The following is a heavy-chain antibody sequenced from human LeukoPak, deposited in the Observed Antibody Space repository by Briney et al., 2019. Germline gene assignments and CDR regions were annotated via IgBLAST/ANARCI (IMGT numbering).Heavy chain of an antibody. D-gene: IGHD4-17*01. V-gene: IGHV3-48*03. CDR2: ISSSGSTI. CDR1: GFTFSSYE. Sequence: PGGSLRLSCAASGFTFSSYEMNWVRQAPGKGLEWVSYISSSGSTIYYADSVKGRFTISRDNAKNSLYLQMNSLRAEDTAVYYCASSNSPYGDYYYYYMDVWGKGTTVTISS. J-gene: IGHJ6*03. CDR3: ASSNSPYGDYYYYYMDV.